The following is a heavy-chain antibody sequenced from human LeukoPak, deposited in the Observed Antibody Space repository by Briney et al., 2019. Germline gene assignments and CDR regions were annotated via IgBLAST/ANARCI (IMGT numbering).Heavy chain of an antibody. V-gene: IGHV3-48*01. Sequence: GSLKISCAASGFTFTAYNMNWVRQAPGKGLEWISYYADSVKGRFTISRDNGKNSLFLQMNSLRAEDTAVYYCARGAPYYYDGSGLYYFDYWGQGTLVTVSS. J-gene: IGHJ4*02. CDR1: GFTFTAYN. D-gene: IGHD3-22*01. CDR3: ARGAPYYYDGSGLYYFDY.